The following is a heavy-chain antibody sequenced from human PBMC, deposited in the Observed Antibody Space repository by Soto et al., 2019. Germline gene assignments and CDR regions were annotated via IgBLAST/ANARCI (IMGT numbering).Heavy chain of an antibody. CDR3: ARDPIYCSSTSCYVPAYDAFDI. CDR1: GDSVSSNSAA. CDR2: TYYRSKWYN. J-gene: IGHJ3*02. V-gene: IGHV6-1*01. Sequence: SQTLSLTCAISGDSVSSNSAAWNWIRQSPSRGLEWLGRTYYRSKWYNDYAVSVKSRITINPDTSKNQFSLQLNSVTPEDTAVYYCARDPIYCSSTSCYVPAYDAFDIWGQGTMVTVSS. D-gene: IGHD2-2*01.